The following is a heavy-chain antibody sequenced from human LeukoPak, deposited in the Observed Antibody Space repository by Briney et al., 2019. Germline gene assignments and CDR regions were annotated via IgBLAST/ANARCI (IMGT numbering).Heavy chain of an antibody. V-gene: IGHV4-39*01. J-gene: IGHJ4*02. CDR2: IYYNGST. CDR1: GGSISSSSYY. D-gene: IGHD2-21*02. CDR3: ARGIVVVTAMNY. Sequence: SETLSLTCTVSGGSISSSSYYWGWIRQPPGKGLEWIGSIYYNGSTYYNPSLNRVTISADTSKNQSSLKLSSVTAADTAVYYCARGIVVVTAMNYWGQGILVTVSS.